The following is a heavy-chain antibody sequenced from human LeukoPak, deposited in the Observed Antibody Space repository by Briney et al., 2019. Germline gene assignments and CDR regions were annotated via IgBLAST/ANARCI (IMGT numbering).Heavy chain of an antibody. J-gene: IGHJ4*02. CDR3: ARDSYGSGNY. D-gene: IGHD3-10*01. V-gene: IGHV4-34*01. CDR1: GGSFSGYY. Sequence: SETLSLTCAVYGGSFSGYYWSWIRQPPGKGLEWIGEINHSGSTNYNPSLKSRVTISVDTSKNQFSLKVSSVTAADTAVYYCARDSYGSGNYWGQRTLVTVSS. CDR2: INHSGST.